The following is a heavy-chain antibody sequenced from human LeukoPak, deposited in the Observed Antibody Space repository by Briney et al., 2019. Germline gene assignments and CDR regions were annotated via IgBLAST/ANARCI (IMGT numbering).Heavy chain of an antibody. V-gene: IGHV3-30*18. D-gene: IGHD5-18*01. CDR2: ISYDGSNK. CDR3: AKGVTAMNYYLDY. J-gene: IGHJ4*02. CDR1: GFTFSIYG. Sequence: VRSLRLSCAASGFTFSIYGMHWVRQAPGEGLEWVAVISYDGSNKYYADSVKGRSTISRDNSKNTLYLQMNSLRAEDTPVYYCAKGVTAMNYYLDYWGQGTLVTVSS.